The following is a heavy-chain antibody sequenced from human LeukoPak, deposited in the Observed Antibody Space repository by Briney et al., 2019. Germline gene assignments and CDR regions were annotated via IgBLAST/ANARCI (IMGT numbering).Heavy chain of an antibody. Sequence: GGSLRLSCAASGFSFNRYSMNWVRQAPGKGLEWVSVIYSGGSTYYADSVKGRFTISRDNSKNTLYLQMNSLRAEDTAVYYCARSSIAAPDNFDYWGQGTLVTVSS. J-gene: IGHJ4*02. V-gene: IGHV3-53*01. CDR1: GFSFNRYS. CDR3: ARSSIAAPDNFDY. D-gene: IGHD6-13*01. CDR2: IYSGGST.